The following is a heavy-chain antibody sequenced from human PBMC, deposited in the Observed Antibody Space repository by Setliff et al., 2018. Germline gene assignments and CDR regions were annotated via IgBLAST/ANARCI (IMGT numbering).Heavy chain of an antibody. CDR1: GGSITSGGGFY. D-gene: IGHD2-15*01. CDR2: FYSFGSI. J-gene: IGHJ4*02. CDR3: ARTRYGLGGRPY. V-gene: IGHV4-39*07. Sequence: PSETLSLTCSVSGGSITSGGGFYWAWIRQPPGKELERIGSFYSFGSIYYSPSLKNRVTISGDTSSNQFSLNLNSVTAAGTAVYYCARTRYGLGGRPYWGQGTLVTVSS.